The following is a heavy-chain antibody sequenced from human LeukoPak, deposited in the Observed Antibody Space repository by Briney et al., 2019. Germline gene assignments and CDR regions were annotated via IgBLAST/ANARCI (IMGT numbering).Heavy chain of an antibody. CDR2: ISAYNGNT. CDR1: GYTFTSYG. Sequence: ASVKVSCKASGYTFTSYGISWVRQAPGQGLEWMGWISAYNGNTNYAQKLQGRVTMTTDTSTSTAYMELRSLRSDDTAVYYCARGLLWFGEFTSTSDYWGQGTLVTVSS. CDR3: ARGLLWFGEFTSTSDY. J-gene: IGHJ4*02. D-gene: IGHD3-10*01. V-gene: IGHV1-18*01.